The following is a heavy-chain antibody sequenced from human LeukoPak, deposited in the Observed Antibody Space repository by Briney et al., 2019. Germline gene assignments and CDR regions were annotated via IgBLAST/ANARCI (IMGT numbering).Heavy chain of an antibody. D-gene: IGHD6-19*01. CDR3: ARMWFYSGWFSFDY. CDR1: GFIVRSNH. J-gene: IGHJ4*02. Sequence: PGGSLRLSCAAFGFIVRSNHINWVRQAPGKGLEWVSITYSGDTTYYADSVKGRFIISRDDSKNTLSLQMNDLRVEDTAVYYCARMWFYSGWFSFDYWGQGILVTVSS. V-gene: IGHV3-66*01. CDR2: TYSGDTT.